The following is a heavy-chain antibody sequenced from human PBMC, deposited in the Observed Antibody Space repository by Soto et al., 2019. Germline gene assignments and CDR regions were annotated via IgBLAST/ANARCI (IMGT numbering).Heavy chain of an antibody. D-gene: IGHD6-6*01. J-gene: IGHJ4*02. CDR3: AIYSSIAARGPPI. V-gene: IGHV1-69*13. CDR2: IIPIFGTA. CDR1: GGTFSSYA. Sequence: GASVKVSCKASGGTFSSYAISWVRQAPGQGLEWMGGIIPIFGTANYAQKFQGRVKITADESTSTAYMELRSLRSEDTAVYYCAIYSSIAARGPPIWGRGTLVTVS.